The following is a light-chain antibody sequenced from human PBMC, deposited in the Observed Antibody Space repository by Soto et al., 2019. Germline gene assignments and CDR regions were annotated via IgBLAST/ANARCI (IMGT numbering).Light chain of an antibody. CDR1: QGVTSNY. CDR3: QQYGSSSPTT. J-gene: IGKJ5*01. V-gene: IGKV3-20*01. CDR2: GES. Sequence: ESVLTQSPGTLSLSPGERATLSCRASQGVTSNYLAWYQQRPGQAPRLLIYGESSRATGIPDRFSGGGSGTEFTLTIIRMEPEYFAVDYCQQYGSSSPTTFGQGTRLEIE.